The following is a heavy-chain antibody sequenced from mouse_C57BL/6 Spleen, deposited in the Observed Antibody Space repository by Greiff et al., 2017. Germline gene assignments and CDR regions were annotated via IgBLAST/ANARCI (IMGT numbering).Heavy chain of an antibody. V-gene: IGHV1-52*01. CDR1: GYTFTSYW. CDR2: IDPSDSET. Sequence: VQLQQPGAELVRPGSSVKLSCKASGYTFTSYWMHWVKQRPIQGLEWIGNIDPSDSETHYNQKFKDKATLTVDKSSSTAYMQLSSLTSEDSAVYSCARGDGYDDGCCYCDVWGTGTTVTVSS. CDR3: ARGDGYDDGCCYCDV. J-gene: IGHJ1*03. D-gene: IGHD2-2*01.